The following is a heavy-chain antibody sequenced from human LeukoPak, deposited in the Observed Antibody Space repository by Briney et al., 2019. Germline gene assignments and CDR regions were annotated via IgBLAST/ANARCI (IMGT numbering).Heavy chain of an antibody. CDR3: ARGNAVSGDY. CDR1: GYTFTNND. D-gene: IGHD6-19*01. V-gene: IGHV1-8*01. Sequence: ASVRVSCKASGYTFTNNDINWVRQATGQGLEWLGWMSPKNGNTGYAQKFHDRAALTRDTSISTAYLELSSLTDDDTAIYYCARGNAVSGDYWGQGTLVTVSS. CDR2: MSPKNGNT. J-gene: IGHJ4*02.